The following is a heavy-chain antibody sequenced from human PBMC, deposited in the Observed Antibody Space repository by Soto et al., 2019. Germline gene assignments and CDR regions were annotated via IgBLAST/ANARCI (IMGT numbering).Heavy chain of an antibody. CDR3: ARERYQVISDGMDV. D-gene: IGHD2-2*01. J-gene: IGHJ6*02. Sequence: ASVKVACKASGYTFTGYYVHWVREAPGQGLEWMGWINPETGGTSYAQKFQGRVTLSRDTSINTAYLELSRLRFDDAAVYFCARERYQVISDGMDVWGQGTTVTVSS. V-gene: IGHV1-2*02. CDR1: GYTFTGYY. CDR2: INPETGGT.